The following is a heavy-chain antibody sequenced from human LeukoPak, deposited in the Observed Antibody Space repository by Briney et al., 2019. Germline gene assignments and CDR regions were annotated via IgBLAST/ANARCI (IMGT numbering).Heavy chain of an antibody. V-gene: IGHV3-23*01. J-gene: IGHJ4*02. CDR2: ISDSGGTS. CDR1: GITLSNSG. Sequence: ASLRLSCAVSGITLSNSGMSWVREAPGERQEWVAGISDSGGTSKYADSVKGRFTISRDNRKNTLYLQMNSLRAEDTAVYFCAKRGVVIRVILVGFHKEAYYFDSWGQGALVTVSS. D-gene: IGHD3-22*01. CDR3: AKRGVVIRVILVGFHKEAYYFDS.